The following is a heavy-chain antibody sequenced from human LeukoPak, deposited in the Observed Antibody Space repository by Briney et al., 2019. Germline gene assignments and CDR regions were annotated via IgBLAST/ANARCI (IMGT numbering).Heavy chain of an antibody. CDR1: GGSISSYY. V-gene: IGHV4-59*01. D-gene: IGHD2-8*02. CDR3: ARGVVYARNIDY. Sequence: SETLSLTCTVSGGSISSYYWSWIRQPPGKGLEWIGYIYYSGSTNYNPSLKSRVTISVDTSKNQFSLKLSSVTAADTAVYYCARGVVYARNIDYWGQGTLVTVSS. CDR2: IYYSGST. J-gene: IGHJ4*02.